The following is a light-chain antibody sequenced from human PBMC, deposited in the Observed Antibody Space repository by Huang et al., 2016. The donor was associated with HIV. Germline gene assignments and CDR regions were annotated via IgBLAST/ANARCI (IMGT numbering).Light chain of an antibody. CDR3: QQYDTSPLT. CDR2: GAT. J-gene: IGKJ5*01. Sequence: EIVLTQSPGTLSLSPGERATLDCRASQNINSAYLAWYQQKPGQAPSLLIYGATNRATGVPDRFSGSGSGTDFTLTINRLEPDDFAVFYCQQYDTSPLTFGQGTRLEIK. V-gene: IGKV3-20*01. CDR1: QNINSAY.